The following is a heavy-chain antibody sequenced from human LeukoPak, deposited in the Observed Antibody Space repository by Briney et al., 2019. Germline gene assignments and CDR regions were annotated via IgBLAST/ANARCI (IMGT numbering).Heavy chain of an antibody. D-gene: IGHD5-18*01. CDR1: GFTFSSYS. CDR2: ISSSSSYI. CDR3: ARDPPPVDTAMVMLSYFDY. V-gene: IGHV3-21*01. J-gene: IGHJ4*02. Sequence: GGSLRLSCAASGFTFSSYSMNWVRQAPGKGLEWVSSISSSSSYIYYADSVKGRFTISRDNAKNSLYLQMDSLRAGDTAVYYCARDPPPVDTAMVMLSYFDYWGQGTLVTVSS.